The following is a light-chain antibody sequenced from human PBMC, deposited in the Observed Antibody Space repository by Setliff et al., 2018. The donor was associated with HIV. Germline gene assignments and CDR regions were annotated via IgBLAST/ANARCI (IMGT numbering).Light chain of an antibody. J-gene: IGLJ1*01. CDR1: SNDLGSYDY. Sequence: QSALTQPASVSGPPGQSITISCTGTSNDLGSYDYVSWYQHQPGKVPKLMIYEVSNRPSGVSDRFSGSKSGNTASLTISGLQTEDEADYYCSSFTSSSSYVFGTGTKVTV. CDR2: EVS. CDR3: SSFTSSSSYV. V-gene: IGLV2-14*01.